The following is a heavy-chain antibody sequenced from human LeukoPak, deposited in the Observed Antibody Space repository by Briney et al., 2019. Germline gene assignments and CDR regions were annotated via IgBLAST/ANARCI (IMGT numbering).Heavy chain of an antibody. CDR1: GGSISSGGYA. CDR2: IYHSGST. V-gene: IGHV4-30-2*01. Sequence: SETLSLTCAVSGGSISSGGYAWSWIRQPPGKGLEWIGYIYHSGSTYYNPSLKSRVTISVDRSKNQFSLKLSSVTAADTAVYYCARGAQSYYFDYWGQGTLVTVSS. J-gene: IGHJ4*02. CDR3: ARGAQSYYFDY.